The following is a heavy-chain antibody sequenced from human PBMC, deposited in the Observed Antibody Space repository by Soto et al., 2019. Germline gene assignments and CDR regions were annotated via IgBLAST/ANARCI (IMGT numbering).Heavy chain of an antibody. Sequence: ASVKVSCKASGYTLSTYALHWVRQAPGQGLEWMGWINGGNGHTRYSQKFKDRVTISRDTPASTAYMELSGLRSEDTAVYYCARGKGMEENYYYYGMDVWGQGTTVTVSS. CDR2: INGGNGHT. V-gene: IGHV1-3*01. J-gene: IGHJ6*02. D-gene: IGHD1-1*01. CDR1: GYTLSTYA. CDR3: ARGKGMEENYYYYGMDV.